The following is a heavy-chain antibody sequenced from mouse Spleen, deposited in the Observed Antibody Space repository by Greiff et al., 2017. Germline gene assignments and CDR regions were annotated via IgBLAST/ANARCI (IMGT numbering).Heavy chain of an antibody. Sequence: EVQLQQSGPELVKPGASVKISCKASGYTFTDYYMNWVKQSHGKSLEWIGDINPNNGGTSYNQKFKGKATLTVDKSSSTAYMELRSLTSEDSAVYYCASSIYYYGSSYVNYAMDYWGQGTSVTVSS. D-gene: IGHD1-1*01. CDR2: INPNNGGT. J-gene: IGHJ4*01. V-gene: IGHV1-26*01. CDR1: GYTFTDYY. CDR3: ASSIYYYGSSYVNYAMDY.